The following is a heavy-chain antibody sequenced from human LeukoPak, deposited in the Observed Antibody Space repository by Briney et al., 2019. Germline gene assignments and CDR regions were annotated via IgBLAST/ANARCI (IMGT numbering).Heavy chain of an antibody. Sequence: GGSLRLSCAASGFIFSSYAMSWVRQAPGKGLEWVSAISGSGGSTYYADSVKGRFTISRDNSKDTLYLQMNSLRAEDTAVYYCAKASSWYLGGWFDPWGQGTLVTVSS. J-gene: IGHJ5*02. D-gene: IGHD6-13*01. V-gene: IGHV3-23*01. CDR1: GFIFSSYA. CDR2: ISGSGGST. CDR3: AKASSWYLGGWFDP.